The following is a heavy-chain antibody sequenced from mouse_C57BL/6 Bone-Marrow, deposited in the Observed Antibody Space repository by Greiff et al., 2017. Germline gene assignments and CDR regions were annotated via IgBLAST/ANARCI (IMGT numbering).Heavy chain of an antibody. V-gene: IGHV1-69*01. D-gene: IGHD1-1*01. Sequence: QVQLQQPGAELVMPGASVKLSCKASGYTFTSYWMHWVKQRPGQGLEWIGEMDPSDSYTNYNQKFKGKSTLTLDKSSSTAYMQLSSLTSDDSAVYYCAIECTTVVAPFDYWGQGTTLTVSS. J-gene: IGHJ2*01. CDR1: GYTFTSYW. CDR2: MDPSDSYT. CDR3: AIECTTVVAPFDY.